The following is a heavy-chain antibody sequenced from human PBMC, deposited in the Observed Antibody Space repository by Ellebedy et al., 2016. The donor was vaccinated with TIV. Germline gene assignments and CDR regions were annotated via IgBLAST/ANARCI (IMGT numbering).Heavy chain of an antibody. Sequence: MPSETLSLTCTVSGGSISSYYWSWIRQPPGKGLERIGYIYYSVSTNYNPSLKSRVTISVDTSKNQFSLKLSSVTAADTAVYYCASSLTMLRGGMDVWGQGTTVTVSS. CDR2: IYYSVST. CDR3: ASSLTMLRGGMDV. J-gene: IGHJ6*02. V-gene: IGHV4-59*01. CDR1: GGSISSYY. D-gene: IGHD3-10*01.